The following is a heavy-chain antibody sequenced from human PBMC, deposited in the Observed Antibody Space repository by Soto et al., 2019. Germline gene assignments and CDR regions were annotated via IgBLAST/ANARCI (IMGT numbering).Heavy chain of an antibody. Sequence: ASVKVSCKASGYTFTDYYVHWVRQAPGQGLEWMGWINPNSGGTKSAQRFQGRVTMTRDTSISTAYMELSRLRSDDTAVYYCARRKGDYYDSSGYHYYFDYWGQGTLVTVSS. J-gene: IGHJ4*02. D-gene: IGHD3-22*01. V-gene: IGHV1-2*02. CDR1: GYTFTDYY. CDR2: INPNSGGT. CDR3: ARRKGDYYDSSGYHYYFDY.